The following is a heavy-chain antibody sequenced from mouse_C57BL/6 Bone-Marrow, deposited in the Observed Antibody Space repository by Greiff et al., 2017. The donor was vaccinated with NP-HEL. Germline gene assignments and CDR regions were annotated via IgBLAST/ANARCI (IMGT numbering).Heavy chain of an antibody. CDR1: GYTFTSYW. V-gene: IGHV1-69*01. CDR3: ARNDGYLWYFDV. CDR2: LDPSDSYT. D-gene: IGHD2-3*01. J-gene: IGHJ1*03. Sequence: QVQLQQPGAELVMPGASVKLSCKASGYTFTSYWMHWVKQRPGQGLEWIGELDPSDSYTNYNQKFKGKSTLTVDKSSSTAYMQLSSLTSEDSAVYYCARNDGYLWYFDVWGTGTTVTVSS.